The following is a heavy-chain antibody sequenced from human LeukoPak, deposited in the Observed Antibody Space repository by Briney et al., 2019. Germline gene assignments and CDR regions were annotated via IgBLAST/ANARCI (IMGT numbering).Heavy chain of an antibody. Sequence: PSQTLSLTCAVSGVSISSGGYSWRWIRQPPGKGLEWIGYIYHSGSTYYNPSLKSRVTVSVDRSKNQFSLKLSSVTAADTAVYYCARDYYGSGSFDYWGQGTLVTVSS. CDR1: GVSISSGGYS. J-gene: IGHJ4*02. CDR3: ARDYYGSGSFDY. D-gene: IGHD3-10*01. CDR2: IYHSGST. V-gene: IGHV4-30-2*01.